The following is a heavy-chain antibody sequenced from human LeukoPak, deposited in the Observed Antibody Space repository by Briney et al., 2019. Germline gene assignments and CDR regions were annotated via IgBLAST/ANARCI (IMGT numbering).Heavy chain of an antibody. J-gene: IGHJ4*02. CDR1: GGTFSSYA. D-gene: IGHD3-22*01. Sequence: GASVKVSCKASGGTFSSYAISWVRQAPGQGLEWMGGIIPIFGTANYAQKFQGRVTITADESTSTAYMELSSLRSEDTAVYHCASRYYGSSGYHYFDYWGQGTLVTVSS. CDR2: IIPIFGTA. V-gene: IGHV1-69*13. CDR3: ASRYYGSSGYHYFDY.